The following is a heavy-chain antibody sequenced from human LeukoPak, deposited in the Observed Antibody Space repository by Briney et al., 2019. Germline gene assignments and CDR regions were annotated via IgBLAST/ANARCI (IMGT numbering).Heavy chain of an antibody. D-gene: IGHD3-3*01. V-gene: IGHV4-59*01. Sequence: PSETLSLTCTVSGGSIGSYYWSWVRQPPGKGLEWIGYIHYSGSTNYNPSLKSRVTTSIDTSKNQFSLKVTSVTAADAAVYYCARGPFGADYWGQGTLVTVSS. CDR2: IHYSGST. J-gene: IGHJ4*02. CDR1: GGSIGSYY. CDR3: ARGPFGADY.